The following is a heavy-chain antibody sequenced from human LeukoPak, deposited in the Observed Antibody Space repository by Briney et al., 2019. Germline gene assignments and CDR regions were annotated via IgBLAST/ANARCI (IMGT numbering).Heavy chain of an antibody. Sequence: GGSLRLSCAASRFTFSSYGMHWVRQTPGKGLEWVAFIRHDGSYQQYADSVKGRFTISRDNSKNTLYLQMNSLRAEDTAVYYCAKDTCGGDCSWAFDIWGQGTMVTVSS. CDR2: IRHDGSYQ. CDR1: RFTFSSYG. CDR3: AKDTCGGDCSWAFDI. J-gene: IGHJ3*02. D-gene: IGHD2-21*01. V-gene: IGHV3-30*02.